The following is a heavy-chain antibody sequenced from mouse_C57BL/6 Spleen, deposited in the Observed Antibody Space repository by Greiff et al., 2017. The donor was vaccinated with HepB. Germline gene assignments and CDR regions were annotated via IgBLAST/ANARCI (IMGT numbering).Heavy chain of an antibody. J-gene: IGHJ2*01. V-gene: IGHV1-18*01. Sequence: EVQLQQSGPELVKPGASVKIPCKASGYTFTDYNMDWVKQSHGKSLEWIGDINPNNGGTIYNQKFKGKATLTVDKSSSTAYMELRSLTSEDTAVYYCARLDYSKRYYFDYWGQGTTLTVSS. D-gene: IGHD2-5*01. CDR2: INPNNGGT. CDR3: ARLDYSKRYYFDY. CDR1: GYTFTDYN.